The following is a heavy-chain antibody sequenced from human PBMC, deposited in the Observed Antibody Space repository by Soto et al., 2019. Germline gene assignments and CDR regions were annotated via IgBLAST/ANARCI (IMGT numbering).Heavy chain of an antibody. CDR3: AKASGGYSSSSRALFDY. V-gene: IGHV3-23*01. CDR1: GFTFSNYA. D-gene: IGHD6-6*01. CDR2: ISGGASRT. Sequence: GGSLRLSCAASGFTFSNYAMSWVRQPPAKGLEWVSVISGGASRTFDADSVKGRFTISRDNSRSTLYLEMNSLRVEDTGLYYCAKASGGYSSSSRALFDYWGQGILVTVSS. J-gene: IGHJ4*02.